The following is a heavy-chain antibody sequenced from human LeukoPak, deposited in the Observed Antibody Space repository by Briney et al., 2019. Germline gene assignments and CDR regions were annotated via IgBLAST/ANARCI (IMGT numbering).Heavy chain of an antibody. CDR2: IYYSGST. D-gene: IGHD2-15*01. V-gene: IGHV4-39*01. Sequence: SETLSLTCTVSGGSISSSSYYWGWIRQPPGKGLEWIGSIYYSGSTYYNPSLKSRVTISVDTSKNQFSLKLSSVTAADTAVYYCACEVVLPQVDYWGQGTLVTVSS. CDR1: GGSISSSSYY. CDR3: ACEVVLPQVDY. J-gene: IGHJ4*02.